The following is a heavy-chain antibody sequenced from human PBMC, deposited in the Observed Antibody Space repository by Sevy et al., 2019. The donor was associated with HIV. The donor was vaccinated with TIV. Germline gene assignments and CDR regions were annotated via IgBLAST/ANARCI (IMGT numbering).Heavy chain of an antibody. CDR3: AGQSLGWYNWFDP. Sequence: ASVKVSCKASGYNFYIHWVRQAPGQGLEWMGRVTPNSGATSYAPKFQDRVAMTMDTSINTAYMELSGLKSDDTAIYYCAGQSLGWYNWFDPWGQGTLVTVSS. CDR1: GYNFY. J-gene: IGHJ5*02. D-gene: IGHD6-19*01. CDR2: VTPNSGAT. V-gene: IGHV1-2*06.